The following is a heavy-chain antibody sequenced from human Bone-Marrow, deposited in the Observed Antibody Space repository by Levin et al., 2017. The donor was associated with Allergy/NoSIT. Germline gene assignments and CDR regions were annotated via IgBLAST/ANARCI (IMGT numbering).Heavy chain of an antibody. CDR2: ISFDGVV. V-gene: IGHV3-30*04. CDR1: GFTFRSHA. J-gene: IGHJ4*02. Sequence: RAGGSLRLSCAASGFTFRSHAMHWVRQAPGRGLEWLTFISFDGVVKYYADSVKGRFTISRDNSKNTVFVQMNSLRTEDTAMYYCARDVSESYSFDFWGRGTLVTVSS. CDR3: ARDVSESYSFDF. D-gene: IGHD1-26*01.